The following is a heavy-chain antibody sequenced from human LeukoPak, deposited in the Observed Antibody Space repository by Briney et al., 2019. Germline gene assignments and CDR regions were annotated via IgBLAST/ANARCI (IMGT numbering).Heavy chain of an antibody. CDR1: GFTFSSYS. J-gene: IGHJ4*02. V-gene: IGHV3-21*01. Sequence: GGSLRLSCAASGFTFSSYSMNWVRQAPGKGLEWVSSISSSSSYIYYADSVKGRFTISRDNAKNSLYLQMNSLRAEDTAVYYCATAKRDYYGSGSDIDYWGQGTLVTVSS. D-gene: IGHD3-10*01. CDR3: ATAKRDYYGSGSDIDY. CDR2: ISSSSSYI.